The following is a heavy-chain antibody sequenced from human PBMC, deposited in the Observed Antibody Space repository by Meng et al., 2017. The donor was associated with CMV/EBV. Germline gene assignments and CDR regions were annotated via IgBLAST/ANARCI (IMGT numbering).Heavy chain of an antibody. CDR1: GFTVSSNY. V-gene: IGHV3-66*02. CDR3: ASTARNYYYSGMDV. CDR2: IYSGGST. Sequence: LTRAASGFTVSSNYMSRVRQAPGKGPEWVSVIYSGGSTYHADSVKGRFTISRDNSKNTLYLQMNSLRPEDTAVYYCASTARNYYYSGMDVWGQGTTVTVSS. D-gene: IGHD2-21*02. J-gene: IGHJ6*02.